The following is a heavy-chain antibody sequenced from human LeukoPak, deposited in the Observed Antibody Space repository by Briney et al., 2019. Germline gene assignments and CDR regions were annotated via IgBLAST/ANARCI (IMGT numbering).Heavy chain of an antibody. D-gene: IGHD3-9*01. V-gene: IGHV1-69*13. CDR2: IIPIFGTA. J-gene: IGHJ3*02. CDR3: ARGYFDWTAFDI. Sequence: ASVKVSCKASGGTFNSYTISWVRQAPGQGLEWMGGIIPIFGTANYAQNFQGRVTITADESTSTAYMELSSLRSEDTAVYYCARGYFDWTAFDIWGQGTMVTVSS. CDR1: GGTFNSYT.